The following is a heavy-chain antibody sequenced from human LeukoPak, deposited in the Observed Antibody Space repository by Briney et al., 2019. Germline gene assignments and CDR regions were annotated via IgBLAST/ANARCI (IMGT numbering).Heavy chain of an antibody. Sequence: GESLQISCQGSGSSFTSYWIGWVRQMPGKGLEWMGIIYPGDSDTRYSPSFQGQVTISADKSISTAYLQWSSLKASDTAMYYCARRLAAAGTAWFDPWGQGTLVTVSS. CDR3: ARRLAAAGTAWFDP. CDR2: IYPGDSDT. V-gene: IGHV5-51*01. CDR1: GSSFTSYW. J-gene: IGHJ5*02. D-gene: IGHD6-13*01.